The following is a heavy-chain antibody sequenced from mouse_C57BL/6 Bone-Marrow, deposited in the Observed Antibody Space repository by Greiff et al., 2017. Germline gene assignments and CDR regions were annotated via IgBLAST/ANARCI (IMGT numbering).Heavy chain of an antibody. D-gene: IGHD3-2*02. V-gene: IGHV1-55*01. Sequence: VQLQQPGAELVKPGASVKMSCKASGYTFTGYWIPWVKQRPGQGLEWIGDIDPGGGSTNYKEKFKGKATLTVDTSSSTAYMQLSSLTSEDSAVYYCAREDSSGYEGYWGQGTTLTVSS. CDR2: IDPGGGST. J-gene: IGHJ2*01. CDR3: AREDSSGYEGY. CDR1: GYTFTGYW.